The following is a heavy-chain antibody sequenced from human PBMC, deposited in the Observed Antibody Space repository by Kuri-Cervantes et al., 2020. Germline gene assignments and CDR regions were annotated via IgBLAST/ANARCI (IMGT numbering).Heavy chain of an antibody. CDR2: IWYDETNK. CDR3: AKDLEHSSGWGYFDY. V-gene: IGHV3-33*06. CDR1: GFTFSSYG. J-gene: IGHJ4*02. Sequence: GESLKISCAASGFTFSSYGMHWVRQAPGKGLEWVAVIWYDETNKYFADSVKGRFTISRDNSKNTLFLQMNSLRAEDTAVYYCAKDLEHSSGWGYFDYWGQGTLVTVSS. D-gene: IGHD6-19*01.